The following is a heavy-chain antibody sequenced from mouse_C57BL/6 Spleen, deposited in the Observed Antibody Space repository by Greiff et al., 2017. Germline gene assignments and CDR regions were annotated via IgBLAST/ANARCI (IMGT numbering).Heavy chain of an antibody. Sequence: QVQLQQSGPELVKPGASVKISCKASGYAFSSSWMNWVKQRPGKGLEWIGRIYPGDGDTNYNGKFKGKATLTADKSSSTAYMQLSSLTSEDSAVYFCARLGLHYSNWFAYWGQGTLVTVSA. J-gene: IGHJ3*01. V-gene: IGHV1-82*01. CDR1: GYAFSSSW. CDR3: ARLGLHYSNWFAY. CDR2: IYPGDGDT. D-gene: IGHD2-5*01.